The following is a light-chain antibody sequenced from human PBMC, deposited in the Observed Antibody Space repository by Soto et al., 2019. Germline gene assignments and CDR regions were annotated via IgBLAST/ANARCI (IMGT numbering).Light chain of an antibody. CDR2: DAS. J-gene: IGKJ5*01. Sequence: EIVLTQSPATLSLSPGERATLSCRASQSVSVYLDWYQQKPGQAPRLLIYDASNRATGIPARFSGSGYGTDFTLTISSLEPEDFAVYFCQQRSDWPPTFGQGTRLEI. CDR3: QQRSDWPPT. V-gene: IGKV3-11*01. CDR1: QSVSVY.